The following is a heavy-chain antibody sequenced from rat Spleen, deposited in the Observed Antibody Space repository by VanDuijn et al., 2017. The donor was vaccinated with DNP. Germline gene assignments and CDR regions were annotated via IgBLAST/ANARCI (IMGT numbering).Heavy chain of an antibody. CDR1: GFTFSTFP. CDR3: ARHCSTAPYYFDY. V-gene: IGHV5-46*01. Sequence: EVQLVESGGGLVQPGRSMKLSCTASGFTFSTFPMAWVRQAPTKGLEWVTTISTGGGNTYYRDSVKGRFTISRDNAKNTQYLQMDSLRSEDTATYYCARHCSTAPYYFDYWGQGVMVTVSS. J-gene: IGHJ2*01. CDR2: ISTGGGNT. D-gene: IGHD1-12*01.